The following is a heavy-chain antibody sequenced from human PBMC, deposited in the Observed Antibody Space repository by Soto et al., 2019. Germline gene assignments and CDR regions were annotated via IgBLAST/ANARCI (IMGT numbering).Heavy chain of an antibody. Sequence: KASETLSLTCIVSGDSVTFGHYYWSWIRQPPGKGLEWIGHIFFTGATNYSPSLKSRVTMSVDSSKSQFSLNLTSVTAADSTIYFCGSARSASAGTSLGRRLDVWGHGTTGTVS. J-gene: IGHJ6*02. CDR2: IFFTGAT. D-gene: IGHD4-17*01. CDR1: GDSVTFGHYY. CDR3: GSARSASAGTSLGRRLDV. V-gene: IGHV4-61*01.